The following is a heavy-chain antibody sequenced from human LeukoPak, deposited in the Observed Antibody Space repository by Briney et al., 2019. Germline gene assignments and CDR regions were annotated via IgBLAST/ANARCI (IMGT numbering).Heavy chain of an antibody. Sequence: GGSLRLSCEASGFTFSSYWMSWVRQAPGKGLEWVANIRDDGGEIYYVDSVKGRFTISRDNAKSSLFLQMNSLRAEDAAVYYCAKDPSGNYYYWGQGTLVTVSS. V-gene: IGHV3-7*01. D-gene: IGHD1-26*01. J-gene: IGHJ4*02. CDR1: GFTFSSYW. CDR3: AKDPSGNYYY. CDR2: IRDDGGEI.